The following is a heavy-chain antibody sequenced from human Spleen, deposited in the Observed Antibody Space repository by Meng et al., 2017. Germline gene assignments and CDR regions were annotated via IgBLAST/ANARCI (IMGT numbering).Heavy chain of an antibody. J-gene: IGHJ3*02. CDR3: ARCYSVAGSPYEAFDI. V-gene: IGHV5-51*01. CDR1: GYSFTSYW. CDR2: IYPSDAGT. D-gene: IGHD6-19*01. Sequence: GESLKISCRGSGYSFTSYWISWVRQMPGKGLEWMGIIYPSDAGTRYSPSIQGQVTISADKSISTAYLRWSSLKASDTAMYYCARCYSVAGSPYEAFDIWGQGTMVTVSS.